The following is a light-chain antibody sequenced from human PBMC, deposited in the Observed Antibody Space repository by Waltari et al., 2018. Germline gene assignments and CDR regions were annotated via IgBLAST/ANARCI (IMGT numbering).Light chain of an antibody. J-gene: IGLJ2*01. CDR3: AAWDDGLNGVV. CDR2: LSD. Sequence: QSVLTQPPSASGTPGQRVTISCPGGSSNIGSDPVNWYQQVPGTAPRLVIYLSDQRPSGVPDRFSGSKSGTSGSLAISGLQSEDEAYYYCAAWDDGLNGVVFGGGTKLTVL. V-gene: IGLV1-44*01. CDR1: SSNIGSDP.